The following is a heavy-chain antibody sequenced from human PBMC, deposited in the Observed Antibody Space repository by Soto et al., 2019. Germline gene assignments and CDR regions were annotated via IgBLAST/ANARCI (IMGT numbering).Heavy chain of an antibody. Sequence: EVQLVESGGDLVQPGGSLRLSCAASGFTFSSYWMNWVRQAPGKGLEWVANIKQDGSEKYYVDSVKGRFTISRDNAKNSLFLRMNSLRAEDTAVYCFPTDRGGRDAFDSWGRGTMVTFSS. CDR2: IKQDGSEK. CDR3: PTDRGGRDAFDS. V-gene: IGHV3-7*01. D-gene: IGHD6-25*01. J-gene: IGHJ3*02. CDR1: GFTFSSYW.